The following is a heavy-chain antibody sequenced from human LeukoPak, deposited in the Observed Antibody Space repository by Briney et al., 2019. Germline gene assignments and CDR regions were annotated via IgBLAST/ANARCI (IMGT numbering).Heavy chain of an antibody. CDR1: GYSFTSYW. Sequence: GESLKISCKGSGYSFTSYWIGWVRQMPGKGLEWMGIIYPGDSDTRYSPSFQGQVTISADKSISTAYLQWSSLKASDTAMYYCARIPLSDIVVVPAAPDYWGQGTLVTVSS. CDR3: ARIPLSDIVVVPAAPDY. CDR2: IYPGDSDT. J-gene: IGHJ4*02. D-gene: IGHD2-2*01. V-gene: IGHV5-51*01.